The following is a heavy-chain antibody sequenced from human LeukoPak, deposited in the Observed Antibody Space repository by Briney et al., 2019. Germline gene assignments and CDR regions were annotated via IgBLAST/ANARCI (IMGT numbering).Heavy chain of an antibody. Sequence: ASVKVSCKASGYTFTSYYMHWVRQAPGQGLEWMGIINPSGGSTSCAQKFQGRVTMTRDTSTSTVYMELSSLRSEDTAVYYCARDVTIFGVVISFDPWGQGAPVTVSS. CDR3: ARDVTIFGVVISFDP. CDR1: GYTFTSYY. D-gene: IGHD3-3*01. J-gene: IGHJ5*02. CDR2: INPSGGST. V-gene: IGHV1-46*01.